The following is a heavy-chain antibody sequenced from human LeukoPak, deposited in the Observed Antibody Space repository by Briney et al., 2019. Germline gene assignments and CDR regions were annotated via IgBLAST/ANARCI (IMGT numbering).Heavy chain of an antibody. CDR2: ISYAGSVE. V-gene: IGHV3-30*18. J-gene: IGHJ6*02. Sequence: GGSLRLSCAASGFTFSTYGMHWVRQAPGKGLEWVSVISYAGSVEYYAESVKGRFTVSRDNSKNALYLQMNSLRPEDTAVYYCAKSALAPAWRGMDVWGQGTTVTVSS. CDR1: GFTFSTYG. D-gene: IGHD2-2*01. CDR3: AKSALAPAWRGMDV.